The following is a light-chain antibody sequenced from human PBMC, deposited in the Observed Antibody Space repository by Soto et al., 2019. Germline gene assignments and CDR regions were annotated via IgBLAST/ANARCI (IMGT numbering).Light chain of an antibody. Sequence: DIQMTQSPSSLSASVGDRVIISCRASQNIGNYLNWYQQKLGKAPNLLIYAASSLQSGVPSRFSGGGSGTEFTLTISSLQPEDFATYYCQQSQNTLALTFGGGTNIEIK. CDR3: QQSQNTLALT. J-gene: IGKJ4*01. CDR1: QNIGNY. CDR2: AAS. V-gene: IGKV1-39*01.